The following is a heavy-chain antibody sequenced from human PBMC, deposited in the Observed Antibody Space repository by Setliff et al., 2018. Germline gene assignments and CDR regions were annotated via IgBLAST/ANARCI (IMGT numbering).Heavy chain of an antibody. CDR1: GYNFPGYY. V-gene: IGHV1-2*02. Sequence: GASVKVSCKASGYNFPGYYLHWVRQAPGQGLEWMGWISPHTGNTQYAQNFQGRVTMTRDTSISTAYMELSSLRSNDTAFYYCAGRAFIETITGYCFDLWGQGTQVTVSS. J-gene: IGHJ4*02. CDR3: AGRAFIETITGYCFDL. D-gene: IGHD1-20*01. CDR2: ISPHTGNT.